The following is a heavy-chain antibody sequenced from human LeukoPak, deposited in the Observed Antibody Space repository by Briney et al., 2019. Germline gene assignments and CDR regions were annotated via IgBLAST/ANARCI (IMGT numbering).Heavy chain of an antibody. J-gene: IGHJ3*02. CDR3: AREGSVVGTQDAFDI. CDR1: GGSISSYY. CDR2: IYTSGST. D-gene: IGHD2-15*01. V-gene: IGHV4-4*07. Sequence: TSETLSLTCTVSGGSISSYYWSWIRQPAGKGLEWIGRIYTSGSTNYNPSLKSRVTMSVDTSKNQFSLKLSSVTAADTAVYYCAREGSVVGTQDAFDIWGQGTMVTVSS.